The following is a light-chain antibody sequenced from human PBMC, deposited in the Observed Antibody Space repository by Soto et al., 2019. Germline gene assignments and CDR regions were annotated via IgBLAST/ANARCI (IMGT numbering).Light chain of an antibody. Sequence: QSVLTQPASVSGSPGQSITISCTGTSSDVGDYNYVSWYQLHPGKAPKLMIYDVSNRPSGVSNRFSGSKSGNTASLTISGLQAEDEADYYCSSYTSTSTLVLFGGGTKVTVL. J-gene: IGLJ2*01. CDR1: SSDVGDYNY. CDR2: DVS. CDR3: SSYTSTSTLVL. V-gene: IGLV2-14*03.